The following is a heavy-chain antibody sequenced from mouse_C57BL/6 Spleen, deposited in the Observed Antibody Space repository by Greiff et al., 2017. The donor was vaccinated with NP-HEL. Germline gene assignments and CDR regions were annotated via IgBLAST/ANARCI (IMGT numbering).Heavy chain of an antibody. CDR3: TRRDYGSAWFAY. J-gene: IGHJ3*01. V-gene: IGHV1-15*01. CDR1: GYTFTDYE. Sequence: QVHVKQSGAELVRPGASVTLSCKASGYTFTDYEMHWVKQTPVHGLEWIGAIDPETGGTAYNQKFKGKAILTADKSSSTAYMELRSLTSEDSAVYYCTRRDYGSAWFAYWGQGTLVTVSA. D-gene: IGHD1-1*01. CDR2: IDPETGGT.